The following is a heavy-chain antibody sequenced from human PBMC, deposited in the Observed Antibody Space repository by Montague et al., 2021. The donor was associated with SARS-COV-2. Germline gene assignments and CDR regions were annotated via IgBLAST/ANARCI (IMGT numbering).Heavy chain of an antibody. V-gene: IGHV4-39*01. J-gene: IGHJ5*02. Sequence: SETLSLTCTVSGGSISSSDSYWGWIRQPPGKGLEWIGNIYYSGTTYYNPSLKSRITMAVDTSKNQFSLNLISVTAADTAVYFCVRMGAPHRHNNWFDPWGQGALVTVSS. CDR2: IYYSGTT. CDR3: VRMGAPHRHNNWFDP. D-gene: IGHD1-26*01. CDR1: GGSISSSDSY.